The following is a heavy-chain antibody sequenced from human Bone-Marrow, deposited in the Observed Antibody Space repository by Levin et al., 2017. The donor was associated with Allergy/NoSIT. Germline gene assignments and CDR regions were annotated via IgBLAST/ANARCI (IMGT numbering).Heavy chain of an antibody. CDR2: ISGGGDST. CDR3: AKVHCSRTDCYEAARRLFDY. CDR1: GFTFSSYA. Sequence: LSLTCAASGFTFSSYAMSWVRQAPGKGLEWVSAISGGGDSTHYADSVKGRFTISRDNSKNTLYLQMNTLRAEDTAVYYCAKVHCSRTDCYEAARRLFDYWGQGTLVTVSS. J-gene: IGHJ4*02. D-gene: IGHD2-2*01. V-gene: IGHV3-23*01.